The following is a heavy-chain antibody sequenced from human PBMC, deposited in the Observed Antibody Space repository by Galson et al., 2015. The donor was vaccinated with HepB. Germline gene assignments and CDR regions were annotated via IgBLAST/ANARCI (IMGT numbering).Heavy chain of an antibody. V-gene: IGHV3-53*01. CDR2: IYSGGST. CDR1: GFTVSSNY. J-gene: IGHJ6*02. D-gene: IGHD6-6*01. CDR3: ARDLRSKNREARPIYYYGMDV. Sequence: SLRLSCAASGFTVSSNYMSWVRQAPGKGLEWVSVIYSGGSTYYADTVKGRFTISSDNSKNTLYLQMNSLRAEDTAVYYCARDLRSKNREARPIYYYGMDVWGQGTTVTVSS.